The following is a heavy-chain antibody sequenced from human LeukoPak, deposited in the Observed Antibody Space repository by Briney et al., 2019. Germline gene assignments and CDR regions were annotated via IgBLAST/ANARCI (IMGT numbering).Heavy chain of an antibody. CDR2: SSGRGGST. CDR1: GFTFSSYA. D-gene: IGHD3-10*01. J-gene: IGHJ4*02. V-gene: IGHV3-23*01. Sequence: GGSLRLSCAACGFTFSSYAMSWVRQAPAKGLEWISASSGRGGSTYYAGSVKGRFNIFRDNSKHTLYLQMHSLRPEHTAVYYCANQGWFRDIPLDYWGPGPLVTVSS. CDR3: ANQGWFRDIPLDY.